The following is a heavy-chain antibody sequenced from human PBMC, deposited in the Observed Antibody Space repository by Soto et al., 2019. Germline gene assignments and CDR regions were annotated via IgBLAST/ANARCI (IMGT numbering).Heavy chain of an antibody. CDR1: GFTFSSYA. V-gene: IGHV3-23*01. J-gene: IGHJ4*02. CDR2: ISGSGGST. CDR3: AKDGFFSSVGRDGYNPPDY. D-gene: IGHD5-12*01. Sequence: GGSLRLSCAASGFTFSSYAMSWVRQAPGKGLEWVSAISGSGGSTYYADSVKGRFTISRDNSKNTLYLQMNSLRAEDTAVYYCAKDGFFSSVGRDGYNPPDYWGQGTLVTVSS.